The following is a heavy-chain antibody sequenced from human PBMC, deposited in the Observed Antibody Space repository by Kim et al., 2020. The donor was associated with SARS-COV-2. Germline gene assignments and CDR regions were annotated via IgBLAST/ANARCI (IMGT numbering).Heavy chain of an antibody. CDR1: GFTFSSYS. CDR2: ISSSSSTI. V-gene: IGHV3-48*04. D-gene: IGHD1-7*01. CDR3: ARGDRELRSYYYYGMDV. J-gene: IGHJ6*02. Sequence: GGSLRLSCAASGFTFSSYSMNWVRQAPGKGLEWVSYISSSSSTIYYADSVKGRFTISRDNAKNSLYLQMNSLRAEDTAVYYCARGDRELRSYYYYGMDVWGQGTTVTVSS.